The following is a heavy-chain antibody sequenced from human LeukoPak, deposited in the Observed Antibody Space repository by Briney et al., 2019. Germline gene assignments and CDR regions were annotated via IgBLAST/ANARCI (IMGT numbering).Heavy chain of an antibody. V-gene: IGHV1-2*02. CDR2: INPNSGGT. CDR1: GHTFTGYY. CDR3: ARDATMVLRVPD. J-gene: IGHJ4*02. Sequence: GASVTVSCTASGHTFTGYYLHWVRQAPGQGREWMGWINPNSGGTDYVQKFQGRVTMTRDRTIRTVYMELSRLRSDDTAVYYCARDATMVLRVPDWGQGTLVTVSS. D-gene: IGHD3-10*01.